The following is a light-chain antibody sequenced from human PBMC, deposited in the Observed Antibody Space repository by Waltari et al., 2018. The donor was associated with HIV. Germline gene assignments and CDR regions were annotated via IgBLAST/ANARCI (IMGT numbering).Light chain of an antibody. V-gene: IGKV3-15*01. CDR1: QSVRSN. CDR3: QQYNTWPLT. CDR2: AIS. J-gene: IGKJ4*01. Sequence: VMTQSPAIMSVYPGEGATLSCRASQSVRSNFAWYQQKPGQAPRLLIYAISTRATGIPARFSGGGSGTEFTLTISSLQSEDFAVYYCQQYNTWPLTFGGGTRVEIK.